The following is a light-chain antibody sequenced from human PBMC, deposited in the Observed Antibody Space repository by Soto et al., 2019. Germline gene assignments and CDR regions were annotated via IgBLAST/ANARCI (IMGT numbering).Light chain of an antibody. CDR1: QSISSN. CDR2: RTS. J-gene: IGKJ1*01. V-gene: IGKV3-20*01. Sequence: EIGMTRSPATLSVSRGDRATLSCRASQSISSNLAWYQQKPGQAPRLLMFRTSSRATGFPDRFSGSGSGTDFTLTISRLEPEDFAVYYCRQYGGSPWTFGQGTMVDTK. CDR3: RQYGGSPWT.